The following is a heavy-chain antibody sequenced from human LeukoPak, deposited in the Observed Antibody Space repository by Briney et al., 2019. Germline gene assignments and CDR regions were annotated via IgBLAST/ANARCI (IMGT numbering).Heavy chain of an antibody. CDR2: IYHSGST. Sequence: PSETLSLTCTVSRGSISSYYWSWIRQPPGKGLEWIGSIYHSGSTYYNPSLKSRVTISVDTSKNQFSLKLSSVTAADTAVYYCARQAGWRRGVLVVVPAASLDYWGQGTLVTVSS. CDR3: ARQAGWRRGVLVVVPAASLDY. V-gene: IGHV4-59*08. D-gene: IGHD2-2*01. J-gene: IGHJ4*02. CDR1: RGSISSYY.